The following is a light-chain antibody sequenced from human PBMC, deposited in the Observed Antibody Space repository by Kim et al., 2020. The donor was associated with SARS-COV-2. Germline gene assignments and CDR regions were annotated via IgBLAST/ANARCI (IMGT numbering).Light chain of an antibody. CDR3: QTWAAGNHWV. J-gene: IGLJ3*02. V-gene: IGLV4-69*01. Sequence: LKLTSALAGGHIRHPNAWHKQQPGKGPRSLMKRDSDGTHTKGDGIPDRFSGSSSGAERYLIISSLQSEDEADYYCQTWAAGNHWVFGGGTKVTVL. CDR2: RDSDGTH. CDR1: GGHIRHP.